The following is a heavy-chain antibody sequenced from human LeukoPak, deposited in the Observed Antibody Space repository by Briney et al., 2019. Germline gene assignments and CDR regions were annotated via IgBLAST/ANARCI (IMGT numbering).Heavy chain of an antibody. V-gene: IGHV4-34*01. CDR2: INHSGST. D-gene: IGHD3-10*01. Sequence: SETLSLTCAVYGGSFSGYYWSWIRQPPGKGLEWIGEINHSGSTNYNPSLKSRVTISVDTSKNQFSLKLSSVTAADTAVYYCAREEVRGVGSDYWGRGTLVTVSS. CDR1: GGSFSGYY. J-gene: IGHJ4*02. CDR3: AREEVRGVGSDY.